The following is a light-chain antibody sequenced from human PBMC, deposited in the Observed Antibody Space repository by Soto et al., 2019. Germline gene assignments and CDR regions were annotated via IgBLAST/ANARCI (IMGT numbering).Light chain of an antibody. J-gene: IGKJ2*01. Sequence: EIVMTQSPATLSVSPGERATLSCRASQSVSSNLAWYQQKPGQAPRLLIYGASTRATGIPARFSGSGSGTEFTLTINRLEPEDFAVYYCQQYGSSLYTFGQGTKVDIK. CDR3: QQYGSSLYT. CDR1: QSVSSN. CDR2: GAS. V-gene: IGKV3-15*01.